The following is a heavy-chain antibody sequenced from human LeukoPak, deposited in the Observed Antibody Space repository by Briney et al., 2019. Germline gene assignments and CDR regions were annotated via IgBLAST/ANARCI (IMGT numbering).Heavy chain of an antibody. V-gene: IGHV1-24*01. CDR3: VLYHLREFGVITGFDS. J-gene: IGHJ5*01. Sequence: ASVKVSCKASGGTFSSYAISWVRQAPGQGLEWMGGFDPQEGKSIYAQKFQGRVSMTDDTFADTVFMELRSLTSEDTAVYYCVLYHLREFGVITGFDSWGQGTLVTVSS. D-gene: IGHD3-16*01. CDR1: GGTFSSYA. CDR2: FDPQEGKS.